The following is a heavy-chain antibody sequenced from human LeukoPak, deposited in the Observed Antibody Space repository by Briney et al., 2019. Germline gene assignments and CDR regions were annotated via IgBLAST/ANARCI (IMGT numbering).Heavy chain of an antibody. D-gene: IGHD1-26*01. CDR2: IHYNGNN. V-gene: IGHV4-59*08. CDR3: ARHITSGGTYAHFDY. CDR1: GHMYNYY. J-gene: IGHJ4*02. Sequence: SETLSLTCTVSGHMYNYYWSWIRPTPGERLEWIGYIHYNGNNNYNPSLKSRVTMSLDTSENQVSLKLNSVTAADAAVYYCARHITSGGTYAHFDYWGQGTLVTVSS.